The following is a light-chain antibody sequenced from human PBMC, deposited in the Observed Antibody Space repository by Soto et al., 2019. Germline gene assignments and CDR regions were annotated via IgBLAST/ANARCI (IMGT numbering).Light chain of an antibody. J-gene: IGKJ2*01. V-gene: IGKV3-20*01. CDR2: DSS. CDR1: PSVSSNS. CDR3: QQYGDSPPYT. Sequence: EIVLTQSPGTLSLSPGERATLSCRASPSVSSNSLAWYQQKPGQAPRLVIYDSSSRATGIPDRFSGSGSGTDFTLTISRLEPEDFAVYYCQQYGDSPPYTFGQGTK.